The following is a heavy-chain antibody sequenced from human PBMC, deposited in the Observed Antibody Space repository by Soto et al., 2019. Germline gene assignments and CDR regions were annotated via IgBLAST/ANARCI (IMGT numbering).Heavy chain of an antibody. CDR2: IYYSGST. D-gene: IGHD3-9*01. Sequence: SETLSLTCTVSGGSISSYYWSWIRQPPGKGLEWIGYIYYSGSTNYNPSLKSRVTISVDKSKNQFSLKLSSVTAADTAVYYCARATAHYDILTGYYNRAFEIWGQGTMVT. J-gene: IGHJ3*02. CDR3: ARATAHYDILTGYYNRAFEI. V-gene: IGHV4-59*12. CDR1: GGSISSYY.